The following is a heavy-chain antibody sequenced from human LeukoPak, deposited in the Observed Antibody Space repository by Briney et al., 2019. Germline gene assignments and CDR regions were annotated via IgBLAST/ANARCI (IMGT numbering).Heavy chain of an antibody. J-gene: IGHJ4*02. CDR3: ARGPRAAD. CDR2: IIHSGDA. D-gene: IGHD6-13*01. Sequence: SETLSLTCAVYGGSFSGYYWSWIRQPPGKGLEWIGEIIHSGDANYNPSLKSRVTMSVDTSKNQFSLNLSSVTAADTAVYYCARGPRAADWGQGTLVTVSS. V-gene: IGHV4-34*01. CDR1: GGSFSGYY.